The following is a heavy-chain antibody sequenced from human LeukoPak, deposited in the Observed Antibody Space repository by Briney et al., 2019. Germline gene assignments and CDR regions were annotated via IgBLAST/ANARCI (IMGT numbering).Heavy chain of an antibody. J-gene: IGHJ4*02. D-gene: IGHD6-19*01. Sequence: PGGSLRLSCAASGFTFSSHDMHWVRQPTGKGLEWVSVIGTAGNTYYADSVKGRFTISRENARNSLLLQTDNLRAEDTAVYYCARSKSYSSGWTDFDWWGQGTLVTVSS. V-gene: IGHV3-13*01. CDR3: ARSKSYSSGWTDFDW. CDR2: IGTAGNT. CDR1: GFTFSSHD.